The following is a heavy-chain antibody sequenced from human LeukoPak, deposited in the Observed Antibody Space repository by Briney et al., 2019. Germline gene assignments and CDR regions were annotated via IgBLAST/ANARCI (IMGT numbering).Heavy chain of an antibody. CDR3: ARDCSGDSCYSGWGNYYGMDV. CDR1: GFTFSSYS. V-gene: IGHV3-48*04. J-gene: IGHJ6*02. D-gene: IGHD2-15*01. CDR2: ISSSGSAI. Sequence: GGSLRLSCAASGFTFSSYSMNWVRQAPGRGLEWVSYISSSGSAIYYADSVKGQFTISRDNAKNSLYLQMNSLRGEDTAVYYCARDCSGDSCYSGWGNYYGMDVWGQGPTVPLSS.